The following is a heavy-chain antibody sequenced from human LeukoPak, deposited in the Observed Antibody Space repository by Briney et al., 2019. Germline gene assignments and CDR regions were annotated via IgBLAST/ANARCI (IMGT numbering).Heavy chain of an antibody. CDR1: GGSISSSSYY. CDR2: IYYSGST. D-gene: IGHD5-18*01. J-gene: IGHJ5*02. V-gene: IGHV4-39*07. CDR3: ARIVGRLRWFDP. Sequence: PSETLSLTCTVSGGSISSSSYYWGWIRQPPGKGLEWIGSIYYSGSTYYNPSLKSRVTISVDTSKNQFSLKLSSVTAADTAVYYCARIVGRLRWFDPWGQGTLVTVSS.